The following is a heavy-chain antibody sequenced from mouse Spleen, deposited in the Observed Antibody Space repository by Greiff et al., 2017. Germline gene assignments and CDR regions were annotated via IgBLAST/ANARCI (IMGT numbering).Heavy chain of an antibody. CDR3: ARSDPYYYDGSYGNFDY. J-gene: IGHJ2*01. V-gene: IGHV1-82*01. Sequence: QVQLQQSGPELVKPGASVKISCKASGYAFSSSWMNWVKQRPGKGLEWIGRIYPGDGDTNYNGKFKGKATLTADKSSSTAYMQLSSLTSEDSAVYFCARSDPYYYDGSYGNFDYWGQGTTLTVSS. D-gene: IGHD1-1*01. CDR1: GYAFSSSW. CDR2: IYPGDGDT.